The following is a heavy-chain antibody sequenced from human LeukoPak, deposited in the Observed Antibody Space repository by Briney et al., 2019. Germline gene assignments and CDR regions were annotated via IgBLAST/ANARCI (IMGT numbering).Heavy chain of an antibody. CDR2: ISSSSSYI. J-gene: IGHJ5*02. Sequence: PGGSLRLSCAASGFTFSSYSMNWVRQAPGKGLEWVSSISSSSSYIYYADSVKGRFTISRDNAKNSLYLQMNSLRAEDTAVYYCASGKRVPAAKVSWFDPWGQGALVTVSS. CDR1: GFTFSSYS. V-gene: IGHV3-21*01. D-gene: IGHD2-2*01. CDR3: ASGKRVPAAKVSWFDP.